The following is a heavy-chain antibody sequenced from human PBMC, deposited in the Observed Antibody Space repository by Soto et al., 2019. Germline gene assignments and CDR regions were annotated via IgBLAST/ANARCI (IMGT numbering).Heavy chain of an antibody. J-gene: IGHJ5*02. V-gene: IGHV1-3*01. CDR1: GYTFTSYA. Sequence: QVQLVQSGAEVKKPGASVKVSCKASGYTFTSYAMHWVRQAPGQRLEWMGWINAGNGNTKYSQKFQGRVTITRDTSASTAYMELSSLRSEDTAVYYCAREAVVLRFSGRGRWFDPWGQGTLVTVSS. CDR2: INAGNGNT. CDR3: AREAVVLRFSGRGRWFDP. D-gene: IGHD3-3*01.